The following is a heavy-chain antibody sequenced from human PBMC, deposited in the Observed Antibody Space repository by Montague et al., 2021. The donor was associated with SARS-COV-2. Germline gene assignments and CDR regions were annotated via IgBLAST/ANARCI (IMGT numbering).Heavy chain of an antibody. CDR2: IYDSGST. CDR1: GGSISSSNYY. Sequence: SETLSLTCTVSGGSISSSNYYWDWIRQPPGKGLEWIGSIYDSGSTYYNPSLKSRVTISVDTSKNHFSLKLSSVTAADTAVYCCARRGRKLLPVATTIGGFDIWGQGTMVTVSS. D-gene: IGHD5-12*01. CDR3: ARRGRKLLPVATTIGGFDI. J-gene: IGHJ3*02. V-gene: IGHV4-39*02.